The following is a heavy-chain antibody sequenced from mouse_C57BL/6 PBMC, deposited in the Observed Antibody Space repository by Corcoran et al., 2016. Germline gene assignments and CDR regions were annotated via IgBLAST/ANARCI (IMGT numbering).Heavy chain of an antibody. D-gene: IGHD2-3*01. J-gene: IGHJ2*01. V-gene: IGHV9-3*01. Sequence: QIQLVQSAPELTKPGKPVKLSCKASGHTLTPYGMSWVKKAPGKGLKWMGWINTYSGVPTYADEFKGRFAFSLETSASTAYLQINNLKNEDTASYFCARGYDGYYYYYYWGQCPTLTVSS. CDR2: INTYSGVP. CDR1: GHTLTPYG. CDR3: ARGYDGYYYYYY.